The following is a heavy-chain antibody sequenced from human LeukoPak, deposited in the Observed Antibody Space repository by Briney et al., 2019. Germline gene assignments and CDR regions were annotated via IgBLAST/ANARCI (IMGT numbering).Heavy chain of an antibody. CDR3: ARGHNWDDVFDI. Sequence: SETLSLTCLLSGGSITSYYWTWIRQPAGKGLEWVGRIHSSGASNCSPSLKSRVTISVDTSKNQFSLKLGSVTAADTAVYYCARGHNWDDVFDIWGPGTVVTVSS. CDR1: GGSITSYY. CDR2: IHSSGAS. V-gene: IGHV4-4*07. J-gene: IGHJ3*02. D-gene: IGHD1-26*01.